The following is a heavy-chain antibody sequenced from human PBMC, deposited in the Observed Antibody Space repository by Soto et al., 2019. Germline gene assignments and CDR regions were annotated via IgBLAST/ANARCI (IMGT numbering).Heavy chain of an antibody. V-gene: IGHV1-2*02. CDR3: AGGPGAFDFDF. Sequence: ASVKVSCKASGYNFIGYYMHWVRQAPGQGLEWVGWINPNSGGTKYAQKFQGRVTMTRDTSISTAYMELSRLRSDETAVYYCAGGPGAFDFDFWGQGTLVTVSS. D-gene: IGHD2-15*01. J-gene: IGHJ4*02. CDR1: GYNFIGYY. CDR2: INPNSGGT.